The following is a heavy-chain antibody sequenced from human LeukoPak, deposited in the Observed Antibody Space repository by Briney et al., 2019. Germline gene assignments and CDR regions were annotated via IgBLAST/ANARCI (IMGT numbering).Heavy chain of an antibody. D-gene: IGHD5-18*01. CDR2: IKQDGSEK. J-gene: IGHJ4*02. V-gene: IGHV3-7*03. CDR1: GFTFSSYG. Sequence: PGGSLRLSCAASGFTFSSYGMSWVRRAPGKGLEWVANIKQDGSEKYYVDSVKGRFTISRDNAKNSLYLQMNSLRADDTAVYYCARGYRTFDDWGQGTLVTVSS. CDR3: ARGYRTFDD.